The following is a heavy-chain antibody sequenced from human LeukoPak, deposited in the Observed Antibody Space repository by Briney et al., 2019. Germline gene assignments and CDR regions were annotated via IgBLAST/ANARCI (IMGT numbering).Heavy chain of an antibody. CDR3: ARVELRWSGELLFGKKNWFDP. V-gene: IGHV1-18*01. CDR2: VSAHKGNT. CDR1: GYTFTNYG. J-gene: IGHJ5*02. Sequence: ASVKVSCKASGYTFTNYGIIWVRQAPGQGLEYMGWVSAHKGNTHYARRLQGRVTMSTDTATSTAYMELRSERYDDTAVYYCARVELRWSGELLFGKKNWFDPWGQGTLVTVSS. D-gene: IGHD3-10*01.